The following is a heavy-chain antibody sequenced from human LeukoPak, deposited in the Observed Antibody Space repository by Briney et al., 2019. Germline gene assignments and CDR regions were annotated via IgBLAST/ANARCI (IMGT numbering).Heavy chain of an antibody. Sequence: GGSLRLSCAASGFTFSSYAMSWVRQAPGKGLEWVSAISGSGGSTYYADSVRGRFTISRDNSKNTLYLQMNSLRAEDTAVYYCAKDMRGPYYFDYWGQGTLVTVSS. CDR3: AKDMRGPYYFDY. CDR1: GFTFSSYA. J-gene: IGHJ4*02. V-gene: IGHV3-23*01. D-gene: IGHD3-10*01. CDR2: ISGSGGST.